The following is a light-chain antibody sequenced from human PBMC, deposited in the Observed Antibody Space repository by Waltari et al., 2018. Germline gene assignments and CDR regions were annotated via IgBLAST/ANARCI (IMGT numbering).Light chain of an antibody. V-gene: IGKV3-15*01. CDR1: QSVSNN. CDR3: QHYYGWSRT. CDR2: GVS. J-gene: IGKJ1*01. Sequence: EIVMTQSPATLSVSPGETATLSCRASQSVSNNLAWYQQICGQSPRLLLYGVSTRAVGVPERFSGSGSGTDFTLTITDLQSEDFAIYYCQHYYGWSRTFGQGTKV.